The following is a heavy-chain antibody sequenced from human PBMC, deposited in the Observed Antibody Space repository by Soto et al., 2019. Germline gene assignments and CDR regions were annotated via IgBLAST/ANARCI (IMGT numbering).Heavy chain of an antibody. D-gene: IGHD6-13*01. CDR3: ARTAAGTDLDF. CDR1: GGSISSGGYY. J-gene: IGHJ4*02. CDR2: IFWSGDT. V-gene: IGHV4-31*03. Sequence: QVQLQESGPGLVKPSQTLSLTCTVSGGSISSGGYYWSWIRQEPGKGLEWIGYIFWSGDTYYNPSLKSRVTISVEPYKNPLALKLNSVTAADTAVYYCARTAAGTDLDFWGKGTLVTVPS.